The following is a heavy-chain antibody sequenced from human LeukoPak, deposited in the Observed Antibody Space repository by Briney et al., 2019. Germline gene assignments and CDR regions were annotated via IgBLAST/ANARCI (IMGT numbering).Heavy chain of an antibody. CDR3: ARLRYSSGWYSAAGYYFDY. Sequence: SETLSLTCTVSGDSISSYYWSWIRQPPGKGLEWIGYIYTSGSTNYNPSLKSRVTISVDTSKNQFSLKLSSVTAADTAVYYCARLRYSSGWYSAAGYYFDYWGQGTLVTVSS. V-gene: IGHV4-4*09. CDR2: IYTSGST. J-gene: IGHJ4*02. CDR1: GDSISSYY. D-gene: IGHD6-19*01.